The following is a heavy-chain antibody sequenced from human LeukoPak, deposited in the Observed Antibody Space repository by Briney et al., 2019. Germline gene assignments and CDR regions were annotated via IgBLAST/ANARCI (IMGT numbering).Heavy chain of an antibody. D-gene: IGHD3-3*01. J-gene: IGHJ6*03. CDR3: ARGPPADFWSGYTYYYYMDV. V-gene: IGHV1-8*03. CDR2: MNPNSGNT. CDR1: GYTFTSYD. Sequence: VASVNVSCKASGYTFTSYDINWVRQATGQGLEWMGWMNPNSGNTGYAQKFQGRVTITRNTSISTAYMELSSLRSEDTAVYYCARGPPADFWSGYTYYYYMDVWGKGTTVTVSS.